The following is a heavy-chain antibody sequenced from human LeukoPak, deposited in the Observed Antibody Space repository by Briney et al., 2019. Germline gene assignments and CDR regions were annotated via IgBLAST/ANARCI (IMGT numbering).Heavy chain of an antibody. CDR1: RGTFSSYA. CDR3: ARPGRYSSSWYIWAFDI. J-gene: IGHJ3*02. D-gene: IGHD6-13*01. Sequence: SVKVSCKASRGTFSSYAISWVRQAPGQGLEWMGRIIPIFGTANYAQKFQGRVTITTDESTSTAYMELSSLRSEDTAVYYCARPGRYSSSWYIWAFDIWGQGTMVTVSS. CDR2: IIPIFGTA. V-gene: IGHV1-69*05.